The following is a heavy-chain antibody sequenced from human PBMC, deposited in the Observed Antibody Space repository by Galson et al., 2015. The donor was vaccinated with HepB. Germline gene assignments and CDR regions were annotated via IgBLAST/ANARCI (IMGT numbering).Heavy chain of an antibody. J-gene: IGHJ5*01. Sequence: SLRLSCAASGFAFNSHAMSWVRQAPRKGLEWVSGISGNGDSTFYADSVKGRFTVSRDNSKNMLYLQINSLRAEDTGLYFCAKGYGLFDSWGQGILVTASS. CDR2: ISGNGDST. CDR1: GFAFNSHA. CDR3: AKGYGLFDS. V-gene: IGHV3-23*01. D-gene: IGHD5-18*01.